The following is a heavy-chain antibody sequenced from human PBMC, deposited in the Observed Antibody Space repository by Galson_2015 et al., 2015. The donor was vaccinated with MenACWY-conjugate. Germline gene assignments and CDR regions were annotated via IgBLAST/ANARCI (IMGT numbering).Heavy chain of an antibody. CDR3: AKDNSAIAIAAPA. CDR1: GFTFANYA. Sequence: SLRLSCAASGFTFANYAMSWVRQAPGKGLEWVSAISGSGDTTYYAASVRGRFTISRDNSKNTLYLQMNSLRAEDTAIYYCAKDNSAIAIAAPAWGQGTLVTVSS. J-gene: IGHJ5*02. CDR2: ISGSGDTT. V-gene: IGHV3-23*01. D-gene: IGHD2-15*01.